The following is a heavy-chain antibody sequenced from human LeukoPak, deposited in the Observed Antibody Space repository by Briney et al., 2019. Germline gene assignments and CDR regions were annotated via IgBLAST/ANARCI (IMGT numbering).Heavy chain of an antibody. CDR3: ARASSIAVAGTGFDF. CDR2: ISSSSSYI. CDR1: GFTFSSYS. Sequence: GGSLRLPCAASGFTFSSYSMNWVRQAPGKGLEWLSSISSSSSYIYYADSVKGRFTISRDNAKNSLYLQMNSLRAEDTAVYYCARASSIAVAGTGFDFWGQGTLVTVST. V-gene: IGHV3-21*01. D-gene: IGHD6-19*01. J-gene: IGHJ5*01.